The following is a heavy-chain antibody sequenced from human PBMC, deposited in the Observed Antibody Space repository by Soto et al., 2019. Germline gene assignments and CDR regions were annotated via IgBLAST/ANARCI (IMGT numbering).Heavy chain of an antibody. J-gene: IGHJ5*02. CDR2: INHVGGT. V-gene: IGHV4-34*01. D-gene: IGHD3-16*02. CDR3: VGIRYKVTSAVFWLEP. Sequence: ASETLSLTCAVYGGFLSESYWTWIRQPPGKGLEWIGEINHVGGTNYTPSLKSRVTMSVDTSQNQFSLRLISVTAADTAMYFCVGIRYKVTSAVFWLEPWGQGTPVTVSS. CDR1: GGFLSESY.